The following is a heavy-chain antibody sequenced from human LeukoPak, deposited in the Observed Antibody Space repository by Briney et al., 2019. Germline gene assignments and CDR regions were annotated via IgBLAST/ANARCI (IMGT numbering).Heavy chain of an antibody. CDR2: IYHSGST. V-gene: IGHV4-38-2*02. J-gene: IGHJ4*02. D-gene: IGHD5-24*01. CDR1: GYSISSGYY. Sequence: SETLSLTCTVSGYSISSGYYWGWIRQPPGKGLEWIGSIYHSGSTYYNPSLKSRVTISVDTSKNQFSLKLSSVTAADTAVYYCARFRDTVNIIDSWGQGTLVTVSS. CDR3: ARFRDTVNIIDS.